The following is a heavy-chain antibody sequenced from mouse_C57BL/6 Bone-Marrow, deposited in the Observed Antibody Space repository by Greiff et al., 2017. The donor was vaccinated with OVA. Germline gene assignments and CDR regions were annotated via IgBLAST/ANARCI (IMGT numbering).Heavy chain of an antibody. V-gene: IGHV1-76*01. J-gene: IGHJ4*01. D-gene: IGHD3-2*02. CDR2: IYPGSGNT. CDR3: TRSEGSAGYTDY. CDR1: GYTFTDYC. Sequence: VKLVESGAELVRPGASVKLSCKASGYTFTDYCINWVKQRPGQGLAWIARIYPGSGNTYYNEKFKGKATLTAEKSSSTAYMQLSMLAAEDSAVYCCTRSEGSAGYTDYWGQGTSVTVSS.